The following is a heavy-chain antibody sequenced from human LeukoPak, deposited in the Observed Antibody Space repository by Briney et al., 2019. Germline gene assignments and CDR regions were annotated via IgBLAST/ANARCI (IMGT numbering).Heavy chain of an antibody. CDR2: ISGSGGST. CDR1: GFTFNSYG. Sequence: PGGSLRLSCVTSGFTFNSYGFYWVRQAPGKGLEWVSAISGSGGSTYYADSVKGRFTISRDNSKNTLYLQMNSLRAEDTAVYYCARSPMVRGRLDYWGQGTLVTVSS. D-gene: IGHD3-10*01. CDR3: ARSPMVRGRLDY. V-gene: IGHV3-23*01. J-gene: IGHJ4*02.